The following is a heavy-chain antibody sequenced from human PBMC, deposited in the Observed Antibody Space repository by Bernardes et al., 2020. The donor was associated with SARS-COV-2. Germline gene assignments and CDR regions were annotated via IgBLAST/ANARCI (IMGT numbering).Heavy chain of an antibody. CDR3: ARGAYSSSSGGVGMDV. V-gene: IGHV4-61*02. CDR2: IYTSGGA. CDR1: DGSISSDSYY. J-gene: IGHJ6*02. Sequence: SETLSLTCAVSDGSISSDSYYWSWIRQPAGKGLEWIGRIYTSGGANYNSSLKSRVTMSVDTSKNQFSLKLSSVTAADTAVYYCARGAYSSSSGGVGMDVWGQGTTVTVSS. D-gene: IGHD6-6*01.